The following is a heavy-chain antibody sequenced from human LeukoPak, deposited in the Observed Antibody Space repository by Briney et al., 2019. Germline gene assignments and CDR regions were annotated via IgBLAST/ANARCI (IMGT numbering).Heavy chain of an antibody. CDR3: AKVVTGYCSSTSCPLDS. Sequence: GGSLRLSCAASGFTFSSYGMDWVRQAPGKGLEWVAYIRYDGSNKNYADSVKGRFTISRDNSKNTLYLQMSSLRAEDTAVYYCAKVVTGYCSSTSCPLDSWGQGTLVTVSS. J-gene: IGHJ5*01. CDR1: GFTFSSYG. D-gene: IGHD2-2*01. CDR2: IRYDGSNK. V-gene: IGHV3-30*02.